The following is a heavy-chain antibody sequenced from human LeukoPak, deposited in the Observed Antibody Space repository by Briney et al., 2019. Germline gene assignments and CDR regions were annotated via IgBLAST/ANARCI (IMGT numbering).Heavy chain of an antibody. CDR3: AKSTKGGYSYGDDDAFDI. CDR2: ISGSGGST. Sequence: PGGPLRLSCAASGFTFSSYAMSWVRKAPGKGLEWVSAISGSGGSTYYADSVKGRFTISRDNSKDTLYLQMNSLRAEDTAVYYCAKSTKGGYSYGDDDAFDIWGQGTMVTVSS. CDR1: GFTFSSYA. D-gene: IGHD5-18*01. J-gene: IGHJ3*02. V-gene: IGHV3-23*01.